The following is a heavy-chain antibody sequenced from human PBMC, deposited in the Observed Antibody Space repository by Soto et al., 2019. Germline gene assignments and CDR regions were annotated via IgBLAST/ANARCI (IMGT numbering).Heavy chain of an antibody. CDR3: ARSLWFGEYNWFDP. V-gene: IGHV1-69*06. Sequence: QVQLVQSGAEVKKPGSSVKVSCKASGGTFSSYAISWVRQAPGQGLEWMGGIIPIFGTANYAQKFQGRVTITADKSTSTAYMELSSRRSEYTAVYYCARSLWFGEYNWFDPWGQGTLVTVSS. J-gene: IGHJ5*02. CDR2: IIPIFGTA. CDR1: GGTFSSYA. D-gene: IGHD3-10*01.